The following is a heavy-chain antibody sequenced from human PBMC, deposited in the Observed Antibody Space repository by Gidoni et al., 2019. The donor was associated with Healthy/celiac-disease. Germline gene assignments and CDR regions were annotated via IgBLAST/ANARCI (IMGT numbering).Heavy chain of an antibody. CDR2: ISAYNGNT. J-gene: IGHJ3*02. D-gene: IGHD2-15*01. CDR1: GYTFTRCG. Sequence: QVQLVQSGAEVKKPGASVKVSCKASGYTFTRCGIFWLRQAPGQVREWMGWISAYNGNTNDAQKLQGRVTMTTDTSSSTAYMERRSLRSDDTAVYYWARAPQYCSGGSCDPEDIWGQGTMVTVSS. CDR3: ARAPQYCSGGSCDPEDI. V-gene: IGHV1-18*01.